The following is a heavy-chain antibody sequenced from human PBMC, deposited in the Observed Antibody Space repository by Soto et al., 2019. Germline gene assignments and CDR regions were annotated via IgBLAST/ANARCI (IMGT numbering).Heavy chain of an antibody. CDR3: ADKGGGNSDYYYGMDV. Sequence: QVQLVQSGAAVKKPGSSVNVSCKASGGTFSSYAISWVRQAPGQGLEWMGGIIPIFGTANYAQKFQGRVTITADESTSTAYMELSSLSSEDTAVYYCADKGGGNSDYYYGMDVWCQGTTVTVSS. V-gene: IGHV1-69*12. CDR1: GGTFSSYA. J-gene: IGHJ6*02. CDR2: IIPIFGTA. D-gene: IGHD2-21*02.